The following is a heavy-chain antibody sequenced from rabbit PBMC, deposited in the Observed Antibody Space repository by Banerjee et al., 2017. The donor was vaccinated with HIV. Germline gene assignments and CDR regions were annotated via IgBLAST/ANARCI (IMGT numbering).Heavy chain of an antibody. D-gene: IGHD4-2*01. V-gene: IGHV1S40*01. CDR1: GFSFSSSYY. Sequence: QSLEESGGDLVKPGASLTLTCTASGFSFSSSYYMCWVRQAPGKGLEWIACIYAGSSGRTYYASWAKGRFTISKTSSTTVTLQMTSLTAADTATYFCARGTGGAGDGLNLWGPGTLVTVS. CDR3: ARGTGGAGDGLNL. J-gene: IGHJ4*01. CDR2: IYAGSSGRT.